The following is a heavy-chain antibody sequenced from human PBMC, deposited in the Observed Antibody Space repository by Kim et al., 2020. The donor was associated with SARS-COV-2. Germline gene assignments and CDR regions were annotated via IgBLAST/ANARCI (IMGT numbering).Heavy chain of an antibody. CDR2: INPDGNEM. Sequence: RGSLRLSCVASGFSFSSSWMTWVRQAPEKGLEWVAIINPDGNEMSYVDSMKGRFTVSRDNAKNSLYLQMNSLGAEDTAVYYCARDPYWGALDYWCQGTL. CDR3: ARDPYWGALDY. D-gene: IGHD2-21*01. CDR1: GFSFSSSW. V-gene: IGHV3-7*01. J-gene: IGHJ4*02.